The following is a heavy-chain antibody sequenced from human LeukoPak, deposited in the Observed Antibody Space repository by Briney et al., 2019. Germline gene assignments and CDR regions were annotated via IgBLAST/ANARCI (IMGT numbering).Heavy chain of an antibody. CDR3: AKDPRSYYDSSGRDSYFDY. D-gene: IGHD3-22*01. Sequence: GGSLRLSCAASGFTFSSYAMSWVRQAPGKGLEWVSAISGSGGSTYYADSVKGRFTISRDNSKNTLYLQMNSLRAEDTAVYYCAKDPRSYYDSSGRDSYFDYWGQGTLVTASA. CDR1: GFTFSSYA. V-gene: IGHV3-23*01. CDR2: ISGSGGST. J-gene: IGHJ4*02.